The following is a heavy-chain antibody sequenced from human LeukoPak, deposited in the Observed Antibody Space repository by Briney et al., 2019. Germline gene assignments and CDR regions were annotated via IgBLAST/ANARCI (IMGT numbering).Heavy chain of an antibody. D-gene: IGHD3-22*01. V-gene: IGHV3-30-3*01. CDR1: GFTFSSYA. Sequence: PGRSLRLSCAASGFTFSSYAMHWVRQAPGKGLEWVAVISYDGSNKYYADSAKGRFTISRDNSKNTLYPQMNSLRAEDTAVYYCARDDSMIVVGGLDYWGQGTLVTVSS. CDR2: ISYDGSNK. CDR3: ARDDSMIVVGGLDY. J-gene: IGHJ4*02.